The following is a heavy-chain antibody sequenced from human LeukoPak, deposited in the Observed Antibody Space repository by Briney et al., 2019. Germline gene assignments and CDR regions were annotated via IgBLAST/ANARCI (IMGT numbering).Heavy chain of an antibody. D-gene: IGHD5-12*01. J-gene: IGHJ4*02. CDR2: IYTSGST. CDR3: AREGGVATTN. V-gene: IGHV4-59*10. CDR1: GGSFNDYY. Sequence: PSETLSLTCALYGGSFNDYYWSWIRQTPGKGLEWIGRIYTSGSTNYNPSLKSRVTMSVDTSKNQFSLKLSSVTAADTAVYYCAREGGVATTNWGQGTLVTVSS.